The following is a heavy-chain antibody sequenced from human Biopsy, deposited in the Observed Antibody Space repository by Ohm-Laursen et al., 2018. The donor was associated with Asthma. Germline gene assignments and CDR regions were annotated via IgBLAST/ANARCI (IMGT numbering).Heavy chain of an antibody. D-gene: IGHD2-2*01. CDR2: INSVFGTT. Sequence: SETASCQSLGGTFNTYVIGWARQAPGQGLGWLGGINSVFGTTTYPQKFQDRVTITADDSTSTVYMELSSLRSEDTAVYYCARKAGSCISRTCYSLDFWGQGTLVTVSS. CDR1: GGTFNTYV. V-gene: IGHV1-69*13. CDR3: ARKAGSCISRTCYSLDF. J-gene: IGHJ4*02.